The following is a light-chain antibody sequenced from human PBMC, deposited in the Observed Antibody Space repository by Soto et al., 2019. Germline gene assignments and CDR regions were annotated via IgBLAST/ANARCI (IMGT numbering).Light chain of an antibody. V-gene: IGLV1-44*01. CDR1: VSNIGSNA. CDR3: AAWDDSLNGFV. CDR2: GSY. Sequence: QSVLTQPPSASGTPGQRVTISCSGSVSNIGSNAVSWYQQLPETAPKLLIYGSYQRPSGVPDRFSGSKSGTSASLAISGLQSEDEADYYCAAWDDSLNGFVFGTGTKLT. J-gene: IGLJ1*01.